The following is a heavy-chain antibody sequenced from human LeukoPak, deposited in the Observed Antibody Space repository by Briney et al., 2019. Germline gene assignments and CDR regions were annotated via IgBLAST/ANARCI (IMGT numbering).Heavy chain of an antibody. V-gene: IGHV4-39*01. CDR3: ARPALGAFDI. J-gene: IGHJ3*02. CDR2: IYYSGST. Sequence: SETLSLTCTVSGGTISSSNYYWRWIRQPPGKVLEWIGSIYYSGSTYYNPSLKSRVTISVDTSTNQFSLKVSSVTAAETAVYCCARPALGAFDIWGQGTMVTVSS. D-gene: IGHD2-15*01. CDR1: GGTISSSNYY.